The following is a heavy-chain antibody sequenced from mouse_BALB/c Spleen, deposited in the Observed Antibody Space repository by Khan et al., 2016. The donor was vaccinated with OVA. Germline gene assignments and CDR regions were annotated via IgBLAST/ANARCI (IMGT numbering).Heavy chain of an antibody. V-gene: IGHV1-77*01. Sequence: QLQQSGTELARPGASVNLSCKASGYTFTDFYINWVKQRSGQGLEWIGEISPGRGATYYNEKFKGKATLTADKSSSTSYMQRSSRTSEASAVYFCARRNYFGYTFAYWGQGTLVTVSA. D-gene: IGHD1-2*01. CDR3: ARRNYFGYTFAY. CDR1: GYTFTDFY. CDR2: ISPGRGAT. J-gene: IGHJ3*01.